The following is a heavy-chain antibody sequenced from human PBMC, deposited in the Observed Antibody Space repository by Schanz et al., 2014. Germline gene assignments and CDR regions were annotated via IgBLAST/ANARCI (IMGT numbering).Heavy chain of an antibody. J-gene: IGHJ4*02. CDR2: ISAYNGNT. Sequence: QVQLVQSGAEVKKPGASVRVSCKASGYTFTTYAMSWVRQAPGQGLEWVGWISAYNGNTKYPQKLQGRVTMTTDTSTSTAYMELRSLRSDDTAVYSCARDRRFFDRDDLYYFDSWGQGTLVTVSS. CDR1: GYTFTTYA. CDR3: ARDRRFFDRDDLYYFDS. V-gene: IGHV1-18*01. D-gene: IGHD3-3*01.